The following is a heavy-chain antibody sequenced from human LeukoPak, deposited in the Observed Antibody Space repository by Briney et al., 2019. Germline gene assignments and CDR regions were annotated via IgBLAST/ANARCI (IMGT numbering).Heavy chain of an antibody. CDR1: GFTFSRYA. CDR3: ARAGGSSSSRFFRY. CDR2: ISSSSSYI. J-gene: IGHJ4*02. Sequence: PGGSLRLSCAASGFTFSRYAMSWVRQAPGKGLEWVSSISSSSSYIYYADSVKGRFTISRDNAKNSLYLQMNSLRAEDTAVYYCARAGGSSSSRFFRYWGQGTLVTVSS. D-gene: IGHD6-6*01. V-gene: IGHV3-21*01.